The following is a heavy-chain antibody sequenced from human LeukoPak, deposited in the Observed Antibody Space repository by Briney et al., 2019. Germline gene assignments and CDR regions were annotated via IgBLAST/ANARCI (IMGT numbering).Heavy chain of an antibody. CDR3: ANVGDSSGYRDYYGMDV. CDR2: ISYDGSNK. J-gene: IGHJ6*02. CDR1: GFTFSSYG. Sequence: PGGSLRLSCAASGFTFSSYGMHWVRQAPGKGLEWVAVISYDGSNKYYADSVEGRFTISRDNSKNTLYLQMNSLRAEDTAVYYCANVGDSSGYRDYYGMDVWGQGTTVTVSS. D-gene: IGHD3-22*01. V-gene: IGHV3-30*18.